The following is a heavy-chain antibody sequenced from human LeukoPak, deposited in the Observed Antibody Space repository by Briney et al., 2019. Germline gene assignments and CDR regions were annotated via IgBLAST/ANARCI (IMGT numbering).Heavy chain of an antibody. J-gene: IGHJ4*02. V-gene: IGHV1-2*02. CDR2: INPNSGGT. Sequence: ASVKVSCKTSGYSFADYYMHWVRQAPGQGLEWMGWINPNSGGTNYAQKFQGRVTMTRDTSISTAYMELSRLRSDDTAVYYCAREVQSGWYEFDYWGQGTLVTVSS. D-gene: IGHD6-19*01. CDR1: GYSFADYY. CDR3: AREVQSGWYEFDY.